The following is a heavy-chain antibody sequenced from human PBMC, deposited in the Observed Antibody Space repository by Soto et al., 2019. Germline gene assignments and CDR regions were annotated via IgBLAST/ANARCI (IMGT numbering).Heavy chain of an antibody. D-gene: IGHD4-17*01. J-gene: IGHJ4*02. CDR3: ARAYGDYVFDY. V-gene: IGHV4-31*03. CDR2: IFYSGTT. Sequence: SETLSLTCTVSGGSISSGGYYWSWIRQHPGKGLEWIGYIFYSGTTYYNPSLKSRVTISVDTSKNQFSLKLSSVTAADTAVYYCARAYGDYVFDYWGQGTLVTVSS. CDR1: GGSISSGGYY.